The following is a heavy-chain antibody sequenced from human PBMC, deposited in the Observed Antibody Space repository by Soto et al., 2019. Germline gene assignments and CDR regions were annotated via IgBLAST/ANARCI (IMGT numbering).Heavy chain of an antibody. CDR2: ISSSGAFT. CDR1: GFTFNSND. J-gene: IGHJ4*02. V-gene: IGHV3-23*01. D-gene: IGHD3-10*01. Sequence: EVQLLESGGGLVQPGGALRLSCAVSGFTFNSNDMTWVRQAPGKGLEWVSTISSSGAFTYHADSVRGRLTISRDNSKNPVYLQMNSLRAEDTGVYYCVKHEVSLVRGISPFDYWGRGALVTVSS. CDR3: VKHEVSLVRGISPFDY.